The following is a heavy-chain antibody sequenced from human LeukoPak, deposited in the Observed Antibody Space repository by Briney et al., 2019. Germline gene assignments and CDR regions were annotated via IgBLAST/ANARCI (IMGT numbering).Heavy chain of an antibody. CDR3: ARSRQYYYDSSGYYRLYYFDY. J-gene: IGHJ4*02. CDR2: IIPIFGTA. V-gene: IGHV1-69*13. Sequence: GASVEVSCKASGGTFSSYAVSWVRQAPGQGLKWMGGIIPIFGTANYAQKFQGRVTITADESTSTAYMELSSLRSEDTAVYYCARSRQYYYDSSGYYRLYYFDYWGQGTLVTVSS. CDR1: GGTFSSYA. D-gene: IGHD3-22*01.